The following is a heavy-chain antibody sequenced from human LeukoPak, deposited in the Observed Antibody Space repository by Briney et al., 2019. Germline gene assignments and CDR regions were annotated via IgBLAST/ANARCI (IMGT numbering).Heavy chain of an antibody. CDR3: ARDGDNDAFDI. CDR2: IHYIGST. Sequence: SETLSLTCTVSGDSISTNYWSWIRQPPGKGLEWIGYIHYIGSTKCNPSLKSRVTIPVDTSKNQFSLKLSSVTAADTAVYYCARDGDNDAFDIWGQGTMVTVSS. J-gene: IGHJ3*02. CDR1: GDSISTNY. V-gene: IGHV4-59*01.